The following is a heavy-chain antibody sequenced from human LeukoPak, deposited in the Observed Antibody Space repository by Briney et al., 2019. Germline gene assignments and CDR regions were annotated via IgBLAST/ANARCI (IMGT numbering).Heavy chain of an antibody. V-gene: IGHV3-7*01. CDR1: GFTFSSYS. CDR3: ARDRGRGFDL. CDR2: IKEDGKDK. J-gene: IGHJ5*02. Sequence: GGSLRLSCAASGFTFSSYSMNWVRQAPGKGLEWVANIKEDGKDKYYVDSVKGRFTISKDNAKNSLYLQMNSLRADDTAVYYCARDRGRGFDLCGQGTLVSVSS.